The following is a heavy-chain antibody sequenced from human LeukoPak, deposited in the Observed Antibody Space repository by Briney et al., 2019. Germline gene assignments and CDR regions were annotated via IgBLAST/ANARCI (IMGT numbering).Heavy chain of an antibody. CDR2: IYYSGST. CDR1: GGSISSGGYY. J-gene: IGHJ3*02. V-gene: IGHV4-31*03. Sequence: SETLSLTCTVSGGSISSGGYYWRWIRQHPGKGLEWIGYIYYSGSTYYNPSLKSRVTISVDTSKNQFSLKLSSVTAADTAVYYCARGFVVDDAFDIWGQGTMVTVSS. D-gene: IGHD2-2*01. CDR3: ARGFVVDDAFDI.